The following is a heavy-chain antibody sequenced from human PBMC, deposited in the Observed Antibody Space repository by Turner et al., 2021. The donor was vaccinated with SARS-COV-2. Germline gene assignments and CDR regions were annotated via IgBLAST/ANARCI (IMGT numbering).Heavy chain of an antibody. CDR1: GYTFTSYD. V-gene: IGHV1-8*03. D-gene: IGHD1-26*01. Sequence: QAQQVQHGAEVTKPEAPVKVSCKAFGYTFTSYDNNWVRQATGQGLEWMGWMNPNSGTTYYAQKFQGRVTITRNTSISTAYMELCSLRSEDTAVYYCARVGVWATEYMDVWGKGTTVTVSS. CDR2: MNPNSGTT. CDR3: ARVGVWATEYMDV. J-gene: IGHJ6*03.